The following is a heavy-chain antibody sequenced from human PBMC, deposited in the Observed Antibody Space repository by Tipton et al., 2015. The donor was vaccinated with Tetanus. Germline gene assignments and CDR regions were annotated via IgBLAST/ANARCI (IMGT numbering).Heavy chain of an antibody. CDR3: ARERGVFTYYGMAG. V-gene: IGHV1-2*02. J-gene: IGHJ6*02. Sequence: QLVQSGAEVKKPGASVKVSCKASGYTFTGYYMYWVRQAPGQGPEWMGWIDPYSGGTVHAQKYQCRVTMTRDTSISTASMELRSLSCGDTAVYYCARERGVFTYYGMAGWGPGTTVTVS. CDR1: GYTFTGYY. CDR2: IDPYSGGT. D-gene: IGHD2-8*01.